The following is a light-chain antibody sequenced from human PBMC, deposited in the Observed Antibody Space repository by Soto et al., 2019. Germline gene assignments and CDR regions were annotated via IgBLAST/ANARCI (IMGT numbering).Light chain of an antibody. CDR2: DVS. CDR3: SSYTSSNSYV. CDR1: SSDVGGYKY. J-gene: IGLJ1*01. Sequence: QSALTQPASVSGSPGQSIAISCTGSSSDVGGYKYVSWYQQHPGKAPKLMIYDVSNRPSGVSDRFSGSKSGNPASLTISGLQSEDEADYYCSSYTSSNSYVFGTGTKLTVL. V-gene: IGLV2-14*03.